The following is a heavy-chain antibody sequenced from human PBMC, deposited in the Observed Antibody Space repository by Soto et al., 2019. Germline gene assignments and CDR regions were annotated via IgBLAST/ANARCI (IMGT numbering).Heavy chain of an antibody. CDR3: AREAGYSGSSAFDY. CDR2: ISYDGSNK. D-gene: IGHD6-6*01. V-gene: IGHV3-30*03. CDR1: GFTFSSYG. J-gene: IGHJ4*02. Sequence: PGGSLRLSCAASGFTFSSYGMHWVRQAPGKGLEWVAVISYDGSNKYYADSVKGRFTISRDNSKNTLYLQMNSLRAEDTVVYYCAREAGYSGSSAFDYWGQGTLVTVSS.